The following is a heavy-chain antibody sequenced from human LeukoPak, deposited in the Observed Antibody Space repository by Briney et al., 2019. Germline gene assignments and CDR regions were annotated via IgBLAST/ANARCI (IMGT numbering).Heavy chain of an antibody. Sequence: SETLSLTCTVSGGSIGSYYWSWIRQPPGKGLEWIGYIYYSGSTNYNPSLKSRVTISVDTSKNQFSLKLSSVTAADTAVYYCVRAPGDSSGYYSDYWGQGTLVTVSS. CDR1: GGSIGSYY. J-gene: IGHJ4*02. V-gene: IGHV4-59*01. CDR3: VRAPGDSSGYYSDY. CDR2: IYYSGST. D-gene: IGHD3-22*01.